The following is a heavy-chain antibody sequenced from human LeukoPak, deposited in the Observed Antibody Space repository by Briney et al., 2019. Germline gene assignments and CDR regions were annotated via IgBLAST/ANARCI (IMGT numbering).Heavy chain of an antibody. CDR3: ARPGFGKLRAFDI. Sequence: GGSLRLSCASSVFPFSSYAMPWAGHAPGKGLEYVSATSSNGGSTYYANSLKGRFTISRDNSKNTLYLQMGSLRAEDMAVYYCARPGFGKLRAFDIWGQGTMVTVSS. CDR2: TSSNGGST. V-gene: IGHV3-64*01. CDR1: VFPFSSYA. D-gene: IGHD2-15*01. J-gene: IGHJ3*02.